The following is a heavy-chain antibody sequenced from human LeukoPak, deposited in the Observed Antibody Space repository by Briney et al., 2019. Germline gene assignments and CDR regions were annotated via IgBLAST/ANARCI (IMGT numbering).Heavy chain of an antibody. D-gene: IGHD3-3*01. J-gene: IGHJ4*02. CDR3: AKDLESAIDY. CDR1: GFTFSSYG. Sequence: QPGRSLRLSCAASGFTFSSYGMHSVRQAPGKGLEWVAVISYDGSNKYYADSVKGRFTISRDNSKNTLYLQMNSLRTEDTAVYYCAKDLESAIDYWGQGTLVTVSS. V-gene: IGHV3-30*18. CDR2: ISYDGSNK.